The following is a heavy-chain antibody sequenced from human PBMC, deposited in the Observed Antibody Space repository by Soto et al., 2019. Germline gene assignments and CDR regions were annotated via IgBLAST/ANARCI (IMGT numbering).Heavy chain of an antibody. Sequence: EVQLVETGGVVVQPGWSLRLSCAASGFTFDDYTMHWVRQAPGKGLEWVSLISWDGGSTYYADSVKGRFTISRDNSKNSLYLQMNSLRTEDTALYYCAKVSIAAVELWHFDYWGQGTLVTVSS. J-gene: IGHJ4*02. CDR2: ISWDGGST. D-gene: IGHD6-6*01. CDR1: GFTFDDYT. V-gene: IGHV3-43*01. CDR3: AKVSIAAVELWHFDY.